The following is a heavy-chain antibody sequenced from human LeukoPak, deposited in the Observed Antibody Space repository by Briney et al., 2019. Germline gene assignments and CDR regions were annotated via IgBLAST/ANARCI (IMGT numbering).Heavy chain of an antibody. J-gene: IGHJ6*03. V-gene: IGHV4-4*09. CDR3: ARETARPDYYYYYMDV. D-gene: IGHD6-6*01. CDR2: IYTSGST. Sequence: SETLSLTCTVSGGSISSYYWSWIRQPPGKGLEWIGYIYTSGSTNYNPSLKSRVTISVDTSKNQFSLKLSSVTAADTAVYYCARETARPDYYYYYMDVWGKGTTVTVSS. CDR1: GGSISSYY.